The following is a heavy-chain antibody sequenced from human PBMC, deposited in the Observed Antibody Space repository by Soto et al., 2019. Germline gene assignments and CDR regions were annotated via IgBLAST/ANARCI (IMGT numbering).Heavy chain of an antibody. CDR3: ARAQFYSGSGNYPNLMFDP. J-gene: IGHJ5*02. Sequence: ALSLTCDVSAGSIDGTGSSWSLNRHPPRGRVEWIGYSYESVPIRYNPSLKTRLTISLNWSDKQFSLTLTSVTAADTALYYCARAQFYSGSGNYPNLMFDPWGQGT. CDR2: SYESVPI. D-gene: IGHD3-10*01. V-gene: IGHV4-30-2*01. CDR1: AGSIDGTGSS.